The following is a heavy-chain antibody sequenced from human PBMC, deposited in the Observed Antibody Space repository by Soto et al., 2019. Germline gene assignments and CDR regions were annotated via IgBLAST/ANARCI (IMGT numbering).Heavy chain of an antibody. CDR2: IKQGGNEK. Sequence: GWSLRLSCAASVFSFSTYLMSWVRQAPGKGLEWVANIKQGGNEKFYVDSVKGRFTISRDNDKKSLYLQMDSLRVEDTAVYYCVGALTYEVTYDYYGMELWGQGTMVTVSS. J-gene: IGHJ6*02. V-gene: IGHV3-7*01. CDR1: VFSFSTYL. D-gene: IGHD2-21*02. CDR3: VGALTYEVTYDYYGMEL.